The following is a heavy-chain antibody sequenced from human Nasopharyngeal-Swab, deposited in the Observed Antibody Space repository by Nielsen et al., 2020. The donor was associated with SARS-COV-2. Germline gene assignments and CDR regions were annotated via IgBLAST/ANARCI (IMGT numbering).Heavy chain of an antibody. J-gene: IGHJ3*02. V-gene: IGHV3-48*03. CDR3: ARPFRKGAFDI. Sequence: VRQAPGKGLEWVSYISSSGSTIYYADSVKGRFTISRDNAKNSLYLQMNSLRAEDTAVYYCARPFRKGAFDIWGQGTMVTVSS. CDR2: ISSSGSTI.